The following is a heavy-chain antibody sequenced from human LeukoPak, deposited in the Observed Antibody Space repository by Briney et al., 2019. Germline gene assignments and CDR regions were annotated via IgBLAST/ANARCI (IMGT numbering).Heavy chain of an antibody. CDR2: INPNSGGT. CDR3: ARDHGDCSSTSCYGFDY. V-gene: IGHV1-2*02. CDR1: GYTFTGYY. Sequence: ASVRVSCKASGYTFTGYYIHWVRQAPGQGLEWMGWINPNSGGTNYAQKFQGRVTMTRDTSISTAYMELSRLRSDDTAVYYCARDHGDCSSTSCYGFDYWGQGTLVTVSS. J-gene: IGHJ4*02. D-gene: IGHD2-2*01.